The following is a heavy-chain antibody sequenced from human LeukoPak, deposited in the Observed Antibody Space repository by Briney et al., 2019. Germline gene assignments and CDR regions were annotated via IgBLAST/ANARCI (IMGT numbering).Heavy chain of an antibody. CDR3: AKNDGYSSGWELGHFDY. J-gene: IGHJ4*02. Sequence: PGGSLRLSCTASGFTFSTFHMHWVRQAPGKGLEWVAVISYDGSNKYYADSVKGRFTISRDNSKNTLYLQMNSLRAEDTAVYYCAKNDGYSSGWELGHFDYWGQGTLVTVSS. D-gene: IGHD6-19*01. CDR1: GFTFSTFH. CDR2: ISYDGSNK. V-gene: IGHV3-30*18.